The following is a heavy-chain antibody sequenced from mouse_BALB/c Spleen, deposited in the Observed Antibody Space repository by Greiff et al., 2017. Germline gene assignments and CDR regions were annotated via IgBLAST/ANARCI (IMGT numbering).Heavy chain of an antibody. CDR2: ISSGGST. J-gene: IGHJ2*01. CDR1: GFTFSSYA. V-gene: IGHV5-6-5*01. Sequence: DVKLVESGGGLVKPGGSLKLSCAASGFTFSSYAMSWVRQTPEKRLEWVASISSGGSTYYPDSVKGRFTISRDNARNILYLQMSSLRSEDTAMYYCARGPYGNFDYWGQGTTLTVSS. D-gene: IGHD2-10*02. CDR3: ARGPYGNFDY.